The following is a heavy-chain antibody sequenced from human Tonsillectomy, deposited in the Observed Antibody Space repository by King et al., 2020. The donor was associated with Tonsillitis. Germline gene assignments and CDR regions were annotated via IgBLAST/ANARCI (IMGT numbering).Heavy chain of an antibody. Sequence: VQLQESGPGLVKPSQTLSLTCAVSGGSISSGGYSWSWIRQPPGKGLEWIGYIYYSGSTYYNPSLKSRVTISVDTSKNQFSLKLSSVTAADTAVYYCARGLYYYDSGAWFDPWGQGTLVTVSS. CDR3: ARGLYYYDSGAWFDP. D-gene: IGHD3-22*01. CDR2: IYYSGST. J-gene: IGHJ5*02. CDR1: GGSISSGGYS. V-gene: IGHV4-30-4*07.